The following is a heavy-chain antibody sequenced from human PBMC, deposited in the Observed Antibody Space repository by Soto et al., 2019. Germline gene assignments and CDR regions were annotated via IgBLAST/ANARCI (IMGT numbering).Heavy chain of an antibody. CDR3: ARSTYCNGGSCYPQY. CDR1: GFTFSDYG. CDR2: ISYDGSDR. J-gene: IGHJ4*02. D-gene: IGHD2-15*01. Sequence: LRLSCEGPGFTFSDYGFHWVRQAPGKGLEWVAMISYDGSDRYYRDSVQGRFTISRDDSKNTVFLQMNSLRTEDTAMYYCARSTYCNGGSCYPQYWGPGTLVTVSS. V-gene: IGHV3-30*03.